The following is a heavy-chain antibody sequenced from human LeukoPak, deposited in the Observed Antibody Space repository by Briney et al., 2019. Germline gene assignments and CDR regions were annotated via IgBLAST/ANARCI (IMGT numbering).Heavy chain of an antibody. Sequence: SETLSLTCTVSGGSISSSTYYWGWIRQPPGKGLEWIGSIYYSGSTYYNPSLKSRVTISVDTSKNQFSLKLSSVTAADTAVYYCARDRPRLRGYSYRYYYYMDVWGKGTTVTVSS. D-gene: IGHD5-18*01. CDR3: ARDRPRLRGYSYRYYYYMDV. CDR1: GGSISSSTYY. V-gene: IGHV4-39*07. J-gene: IGHJ6*03. CDR2: IYYSGST.